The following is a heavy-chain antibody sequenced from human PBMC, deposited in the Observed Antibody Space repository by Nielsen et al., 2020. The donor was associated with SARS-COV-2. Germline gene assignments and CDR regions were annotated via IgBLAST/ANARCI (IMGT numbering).Heavy chain of an antibody. Sequence: GGSLRLSCAASGFTFSSYWMHWVRQAPGKGLVWVSRINSDGSSTSYADSVKGRFTISRDNAKNTLYLQMNSLRAEDTAVYYCARVADMGHYGMDVWGQGTTVTVS. J-gene: IGHJ6*02. CDR2: INSDGSST. CDR3: ARVADMGHYGMDV. D-gene: IGHD2-15*01. V-gene: IGHV3-74*01. CDR1: GFTFSSYW.